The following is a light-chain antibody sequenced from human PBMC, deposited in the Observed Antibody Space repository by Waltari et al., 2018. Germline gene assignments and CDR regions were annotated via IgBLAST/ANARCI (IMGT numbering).Light chain of an antibody. V-gene: IGKV3-20*01. CDR2: GAS. Sequence: EIVLTQSPGTLSLSPGDRATLSCRASQSVSRTLAWYQQKPGQAPSLLIYGASIRATGIPYRFSGSGSGTDFSLTISRLEPEDFAVYYCQHYVPIPVTFGQGTKVEIK. CDR1: QSVSRT. J-gene: IGKJ1*01. CDR3: QHYVPIPVT.